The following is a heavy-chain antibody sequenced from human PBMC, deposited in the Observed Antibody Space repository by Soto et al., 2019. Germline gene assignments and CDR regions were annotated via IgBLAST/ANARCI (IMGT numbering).Heavy chain of an antibody. Sequence: SETLSLTCTVSGGSISSYYWSWIRQPPGKGLEWIGYIYYSGSTNYNPSLKSRVTISVDTSKNQFSLKLSSVTAADTTVYYCAMAGRVAGTYYFDYWGQGTLVTVSS. V-gene: IGHV4-59*01. CDR1: GGSISSYY. CDR2: IYYSGST. D-gene: IGHD6-19*01. CDR3: AMAGRVAGTYYFDY. J-gene: IGHJ4*02.